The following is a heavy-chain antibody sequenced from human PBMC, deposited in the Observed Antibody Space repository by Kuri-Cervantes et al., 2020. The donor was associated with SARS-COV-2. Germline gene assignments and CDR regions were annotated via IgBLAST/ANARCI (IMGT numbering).Heavy chain of an antibody. CDR2: INPNGGST. Sequence: ASVKVSCKAPETTFPNYDINWVRQAPGQGLEWMGVINPNGGSTNYAQKFQGRVTMTRDTSISTAYMELSRLRSDDTAVYYCARVLMLGPIADYWGQGTLVTVSS. CDR1: ETTFPNYD. CDR3: ARVLMLGPIADY. D-gene: IGHD2-8*01. J-gene: IGHJ4*02. V-gene: IGHV1-2*02.